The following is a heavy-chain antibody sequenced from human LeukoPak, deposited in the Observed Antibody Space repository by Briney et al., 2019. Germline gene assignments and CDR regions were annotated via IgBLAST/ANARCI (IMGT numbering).Heavy chain of an antibody. J-gene: IGHJ4*02. CDR3: ATDPNGATRDTYFDY. CDR2: FDPEDGET. D-gene: IGHD2-15*01. V-gene: IGHV1-24*01. Sequence: GASVKVSCKVSGYTLTELSMHWVRQAPGKGLEWMGGFDPEDGETIYAQKFQGRVTMTEDTSTDTAYMELSSLRSEDTAVYYCATDPNGATRDTYFDYWGQGTLVTVSS. CDR1: GYTLTELS.